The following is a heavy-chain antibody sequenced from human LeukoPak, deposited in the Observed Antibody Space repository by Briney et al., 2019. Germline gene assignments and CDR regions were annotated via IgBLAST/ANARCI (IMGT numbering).Heavy chain of an antibody. V-gene: IGHV1-2*02. CDR1: GYTFTNNF. Sequence: ASVKVSCKASGYTFTNNFMHWVRQAPGQGLEWMGWINPNSGGTNYAQKFQGRVTMTRDTSISTAYMELSRLRSDDTAVYYCARVSGYSYAVRLGDWGQGTLVTVSS. CDR2: INPNSGGT. CDR3: ARVSGYSYAVRLGD. J-gene: IGHJ4*02. D-gene: IGHD5-18*01.